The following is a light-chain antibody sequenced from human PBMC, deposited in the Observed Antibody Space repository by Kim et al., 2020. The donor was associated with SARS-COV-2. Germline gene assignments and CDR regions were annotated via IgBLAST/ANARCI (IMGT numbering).Light chain of an antibody. CDR2: GAS. V-gene: IGKV3-20*01. J-gene: IGKJ2*03. Sequence: EIVLTQSPGTLSLSPGEGATLSCRASLTVSSSYLAWYQQKPGQAPRLLIYGASSRATGIPHRFSGSRSGTDFTLNISGLEPEDFAVYYCNQYGNSPLDSFGQGTKLEI. CDR1: LTVSSSY. CDR3: NQYGNSPLDS.